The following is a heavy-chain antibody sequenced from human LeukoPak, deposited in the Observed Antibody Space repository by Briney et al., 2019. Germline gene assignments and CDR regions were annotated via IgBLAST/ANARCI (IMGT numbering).Heavy chain of an antibody. CDR2: IYSGGST. CDR1: GFTVSSNY. Sequence: GGSLRLSCAASGFTVSSNYMSWVRQAPGKGLEWVSVIYSGGSTYYADSVKGRFTISRDNSKNTLYLQMNSLRAEDTAVYYCAGTYYDSSGPNFWGQGTLVTVSS. D-gene: IGHD3-22*01. CDR3: AGTYYDSSGPNF. V-gene: IGHV3-53*01. J-gene: IGHJ4*02.